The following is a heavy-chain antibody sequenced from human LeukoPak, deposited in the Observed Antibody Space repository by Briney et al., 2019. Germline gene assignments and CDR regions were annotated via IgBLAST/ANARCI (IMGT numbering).Heavy chain of an antibody. D-gene: IGHD3-3*01. CDR2: IYYSGST. J-gene: IGHJ6*02. V-gene: IGHV4-59*01. CDR3: ARVGVSGYSYYYYYGMDV. CDR1: GGSISSYY. Sequence: SETLSLTCTVSGGSISSYYRSWIRQPPGKGLEWIGYIYYSGSTNYNPSLKSRVTISVDTSKNQFSLKLSSVTAADTAVYYCARVGVSGYSYYYYYGMDVWGQGTTVTVSS.